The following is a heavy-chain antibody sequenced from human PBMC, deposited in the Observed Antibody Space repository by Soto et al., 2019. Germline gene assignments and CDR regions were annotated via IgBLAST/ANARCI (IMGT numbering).Heavy chain of an antibody. V-gene: IGHV1-2*02. J-gene: IGHJ4*02. CDR1: GYTCSGYY. D-gene: IGHD5-12*01. CDR2: IGPKSGDT. CDR3: GRGRSGEIVIFY. Sequence: QVQLVQSGAEVKESGASVKVSCKASGYTCSGYYIHWVRQAPVQAPEWVGEIGPKSGDTRYAQKFQGRVTMTKDTSITTVYMELRNLSPDDTAVYFCGRGRSGEIVIFYWGQGTLVPVHS.